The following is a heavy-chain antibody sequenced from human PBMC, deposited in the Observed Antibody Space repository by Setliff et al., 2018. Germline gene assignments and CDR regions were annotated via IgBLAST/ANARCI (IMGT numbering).Heavy chain of an antibody. V-gene: IGHV1-18*01. Sequence: ASVKVSCKTSGYTFTNYGITWVRQAPGQGLEWMGWINNYNTNTNYAQKLQGRVAMTTDTSTSTAYMELRSLRSDDSAVYYCARINFYDSTAYYYAPHHWGQGTRVTVSS. D-gene: IGHD3-22*01. CDR2: INNYNTNT. CDR3: ARINFYDSTAYYYAPHH. J-gene: IGHJ4*02. CDR1: GYTFTNYG.